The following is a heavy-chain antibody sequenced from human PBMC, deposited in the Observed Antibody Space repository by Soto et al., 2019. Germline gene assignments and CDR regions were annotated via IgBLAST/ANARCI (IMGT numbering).Heavy chain of an antibody. D-gene: IGHD5-12*01. V-gene: IGHV3-30*15. J-gene: IGHJ6*02. CDR1: GFTFSDYA. CDR2: ISYDGRDK. Sequence: QEQLVQSGGGVVQPGTSLRLSCTASGFTFSDYAVHWVRQAPGKGLEWVAVISYDGRDKKYADSVKGRFTISRDNSNNILYVQMWNLKPEDTAIYYWATLIAYSSRYGMDVWGQGSTVTVAS. CDR3: ATLIAYSSRYGMDV.